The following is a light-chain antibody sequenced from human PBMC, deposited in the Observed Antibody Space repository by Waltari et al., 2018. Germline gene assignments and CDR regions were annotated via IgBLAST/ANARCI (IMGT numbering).Light chain of an antibody. V-gene: IGLV1-40*01. CDR2: ANT. J-gene: IGLJ1*01. Sequence: QSVLTPPPSVSAAPAHRVSNSCTGSSPDVGAVYDLHRYQLLPGTAPKLLIYANTNRPSGVPDRFSGSKSGTSASLAITGLQTEDEADYYCQSYDSGLGGYVFGTGTKVTVL. CDR1: SPDVGAVYD. CDR3: QSYDSGLGGYV.